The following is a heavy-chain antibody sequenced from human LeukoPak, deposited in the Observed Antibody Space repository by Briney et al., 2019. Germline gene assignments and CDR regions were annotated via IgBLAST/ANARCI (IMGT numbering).Heavy chain of an antibody. J-gene: IGHJ6*02. D-gene: IGHD3-3*01. Sequence: SETLSLTCTVSGGSISSSSYYWGWIRQPPGKGLEWIGSIYYSGSTYYNPSLKSRVTISVDTSKNQFSLKLSSVTAADTAVYYCARHEDLWSGPPYYYYGMDVWGQGTTVTVSS. CDR3: ARHEDLWSGPPYYYYGMDV. CDR1: GGSISSSSYY. CDR2: IYYSGST. V-gene: IGHV4-39*01.